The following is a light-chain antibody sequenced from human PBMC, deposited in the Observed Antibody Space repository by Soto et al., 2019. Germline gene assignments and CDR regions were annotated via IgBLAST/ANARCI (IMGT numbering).Light chain of an antibody. CDR1: TGAVTSGYY. CDR3: LLYYGGAQV. J-gene: IGLJ3*02. V-gene: IGLV7-43*01. Sequence: QAVVTQEPSLTVSPGETVTLTCASSTGAVTSGYYPNWFQQKPGQAPMPLIYSISNKHSWTPARFSGSLLGDKAALTLSGVQPEDEAEYYCLLYYGGAQVFGGGTKLTVL. CDR2: SIS.